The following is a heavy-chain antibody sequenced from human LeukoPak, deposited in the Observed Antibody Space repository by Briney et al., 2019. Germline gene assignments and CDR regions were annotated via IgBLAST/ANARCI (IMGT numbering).Heavy chain of an antibody. Sequence: GSLRLSCAASGFTFSSYAMTWVRQPPGKGLEWIGRIYYSGSTYYNPSLKSRLTISVDTSKNQFSLKLSSVTAADTAVYYCATTPRYYYDSSGYYYPPHFDYWGQGTLVTVSS. J-gene: IGHJ4*02. CDR2: IYYSGST. V-gene: IGHV4-39*01. CDR1: GFTFSSYA. D-gene: IGHD3-22*01. CDR3: ATTPRYYYDSSGYYYPPHFDY.